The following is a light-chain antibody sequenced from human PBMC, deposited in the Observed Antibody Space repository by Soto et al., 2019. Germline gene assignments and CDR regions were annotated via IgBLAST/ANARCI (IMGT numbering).Light chain of an antibody. V-gene: IGLV1-47*01. CDR1: SSNIGSNY. Sequence: QSVLTQPPSVSGTPGQSVIISCSGSSSNIGSNYVYWYQQLPGTAPKLLIYRNNQRPSGVPDRFAISASGTSASLAISGLRSEDEAEYYCAAWDDSLGGHVVFGGGTKLTVL. CDR3: AAWDDSLGGHVV. CDR2: RNN. J-gene: IGLJ2*01.